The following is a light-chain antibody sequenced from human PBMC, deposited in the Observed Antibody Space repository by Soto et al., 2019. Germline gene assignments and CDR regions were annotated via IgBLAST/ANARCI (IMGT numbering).Light chain of an antibody. CDR3: QHYGNSPPEYP. CDR1: QSVSSSV. J-gene: IGKJ3*01. V-gene: IGKV3-20*01. Sequence: EIVLTQSPGTLSLSPGERATLSCRASQSVSSSVLAWYQQRPGQAPRLLIFGASYRATGIPDRFSGSGSGTDFTLTISRLEPEDFAVYYCQHYGNSPPEYPFGPGTNVASK. CDR2: GAS.